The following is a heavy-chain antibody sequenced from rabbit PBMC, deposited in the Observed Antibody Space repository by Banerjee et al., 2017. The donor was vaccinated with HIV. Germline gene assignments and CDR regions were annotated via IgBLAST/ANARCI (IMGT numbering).Heavy chain of an antibody. CDR2: IDGGSSTST. V-gene: IGHV1S45*01. J-gene: IGHJ4*01. CDR3: ARDLAGVIGWNFGL. CDR1: GFTISSSYW. Sequence: QEQLEESGGDLVKPGASLTLTCTASGFTISSSYWMCWVRQAPGKGLEWIACIDGGSSTSTYYATWAKGRFTISKTSSTTVTLQMTSLTAADTATYLCARDLAGVIGWNFGLWGPGTLVTVS. D-gene: IGHD4-1*01.